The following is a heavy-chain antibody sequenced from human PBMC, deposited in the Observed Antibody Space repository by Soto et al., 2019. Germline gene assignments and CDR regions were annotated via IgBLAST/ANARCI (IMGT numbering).Heavy chain of an antibody. Sequence: QVQLVESGGGLVKPGGSLRLSCAASGFTFSDYYMSWIRQAPGKGLEWVSYISSSSSYTNYADSVKGRFTISRANAMTSLFLQMSSRRADDTAVYYCDRRPSGLYGMDVWGQGTTVTVSS. J-gene: IGHJ6*02. D-gene: IGHD5-12*01. CDR3: DRRPSGLYGMDV. CDR2: ISSSSSYT. CDR1: GFTFSDYY. V-gene: IGHV3-11*05.